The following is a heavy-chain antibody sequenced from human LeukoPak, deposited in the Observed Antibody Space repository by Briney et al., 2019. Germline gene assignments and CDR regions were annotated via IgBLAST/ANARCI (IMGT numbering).Heavy chain of an antibody. CDR2: IIPIFGTA. CDR1: GGTFSSYA. Sequence: SVKVPCKASGGTFSSYAISWVRQAPGQGLEWMGGIIPIFGTANYTQKFQGRVTITADESTSTAYMELSSLRSEDTAVYYCAREKDSSGYYRDLLSYLGQGTLVTVSS. V-gene: IGHV1-69*01. J-gene: IGHJ4*02. CDR3: AREKDSSGYYRDLLSY. D-gene: IGHD3-22*01.